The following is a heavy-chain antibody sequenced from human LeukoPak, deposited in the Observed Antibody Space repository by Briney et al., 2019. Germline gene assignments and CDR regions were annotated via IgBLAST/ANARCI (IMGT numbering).Heavy chain of an antibody. CDR3: ARVRLDYGSGSYYRSFDY. Sequence: SETLSLTCTVSGGSVSSGSYYWSWIRQPPGKGLEWIGYIYYSGSTNYNPSRKSRVAISVDTSKNQFSLKLSSVTAADTAVYYCARVRLDYGSGSYYRSFDYWGQGTLVTVSS. V-gene: IGHV4-61*01. D-gene: IGHD3-10*01. J-gene: IGHJ4*02. CDR2: IYYSGST. CDR1: GGSVSSGSYY.